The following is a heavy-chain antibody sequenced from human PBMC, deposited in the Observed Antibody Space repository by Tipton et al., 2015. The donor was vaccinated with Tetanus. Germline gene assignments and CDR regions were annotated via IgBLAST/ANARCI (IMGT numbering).Heavy chain of an antibody. V-gene: IGHV3-21*01. D-gene: IGHD6-13*01. CDR1: GFSFSRYN. CDR3: ARESLHGSSWYGGNFDS. Sequence: SLRLSCAASGFSFSRYNMNWVRQAPGKGLEWVSYISYSSTYEFYADSLKGRFTISRDNAKNSLYLQMDSLRAEDTAVYYCARESLHGSSWYGGNFDSWGQGTLVTVSS. J-gene: IGHJ4*02. CDR2: ISYSSTYE.